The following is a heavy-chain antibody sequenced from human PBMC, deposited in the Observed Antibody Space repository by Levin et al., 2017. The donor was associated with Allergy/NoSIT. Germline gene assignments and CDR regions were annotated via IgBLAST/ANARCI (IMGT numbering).Heavy chain of an antibody. J-gene: IGHJ4*02. V-gene: IGHV3-23*01. CDR2: ISASGT. CDR3: AKDHDSYGYPTFDY. CDR1: GFTFSRLA. D-gene: IGHD3-22*01. Sequence: GGSLRLSCAASGFTFSRLAMSWVRQAPGKGLEWVSTISASGTYYADSVKGRFTISRDNSENTLSLQLNSLRAEDTAVYYCAKDHDSYGYPTFDYWGQGTLVTVSS.